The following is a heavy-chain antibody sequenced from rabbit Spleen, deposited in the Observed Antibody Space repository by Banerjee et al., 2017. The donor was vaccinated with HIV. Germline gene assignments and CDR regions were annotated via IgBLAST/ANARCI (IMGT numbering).Heavy chain of an antibody. V-gene: IGHV1S7*01. CDR2: IYAIIDTR. J-gene: IGHJ6*01. D-gene: IGHD1-1*01. CDR1: GFDFTSYY. Sequence: QLEESGGGLVQPGGSLKLSCKASGFDFTSYYMSWVRQAPGKGLEWIGIIYAIIDTRYYASWVNGRFTISSDNAQNTVDLQMHSLTAADTATYFCAREDVGGSYTLWGPGTLVTVS. CDR3: AREDVGGSYTL.